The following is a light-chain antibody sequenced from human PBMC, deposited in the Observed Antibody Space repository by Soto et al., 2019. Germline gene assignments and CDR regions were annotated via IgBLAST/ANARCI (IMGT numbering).Light chain of an antibody. CDR3: QQFGNSLRT. CDR1: QSISSNY. CDR2: GAS. Sequence: EIVLTQSPGTLSLSPGERATLSCRASQSISSNYLAWYQQKPGQAPRLLIYGASSRATGIPDRFSGSGSGNYFTLTISRMEHEDFAVYYCQQFGNSLRTFGQGTKVEIK. J-gene: IGKJ1*01. V-gene: IGKV3-20*01.